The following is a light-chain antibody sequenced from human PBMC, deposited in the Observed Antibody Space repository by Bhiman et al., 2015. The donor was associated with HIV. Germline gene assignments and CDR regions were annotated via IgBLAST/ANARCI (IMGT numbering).Light chain of an antibody. CDR1: SSDVGGYNY. J-gene: IGLJ3*02. CDR2: DVS. CDR3: QSYDSSLSGRV. V-gene: IGLV2-14*01. Sequence: QSALTQPASVSGSPGQSITISCAGTSSDVGGYNYVSWYQQHPGKVPKLMIYDVSNRPSGVSNRFSGSKSGNTASLTISGLQAEDEADYYCQSYDSSLSGRVFGGGTKLTVL.